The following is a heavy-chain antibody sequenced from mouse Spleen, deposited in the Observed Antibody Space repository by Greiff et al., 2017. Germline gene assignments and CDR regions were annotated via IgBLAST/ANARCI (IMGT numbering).Heavy chain of an antibody. D-gene: IGHD1-2*01. CDR3: AREDYGPPYAMDY. J-gene: IGHJ4*01. CDR2: IYPGSGNT. V-gene: IGHV1-76*01. Sequence: VKLVESGAELVRPGASVKLSCKASGYTFTDYYINWVKQRPGQGLEWIARIYPGSGNTYYNEKFKGKATLTAEKSSSTAYMQLSSLTSEDSAVYFCAREDYGPPYAMDYWGQGTSVTVSS. CDR1: GYTFTDYY.